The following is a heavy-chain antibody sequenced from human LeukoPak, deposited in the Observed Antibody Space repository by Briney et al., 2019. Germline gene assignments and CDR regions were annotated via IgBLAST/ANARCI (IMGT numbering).Heavy chain of an antibody. V-gene: IGHV1-46*01. D-gene: IGHD1-1*01. Sequence: GGAVTVSRKASRYTLTSYYIDWVRQPPGQRLEWMGVIHPSGRETRNHQLLKGRVIMTGAPYTKTVYMELSSLTSDDTAVYYCGRCTTDDYWGQGT. CDR3: GRCTTDDY. CDR2: IHPSGRET. J-gene: IGHJ4*02. CDR1: RYTLTSYY.